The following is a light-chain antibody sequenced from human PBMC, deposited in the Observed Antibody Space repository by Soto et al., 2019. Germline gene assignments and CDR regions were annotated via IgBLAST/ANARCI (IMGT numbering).Light chain of an antibody. Sequence: QSALTQPRSVSGSPGQSVTISCTGTSSDVGGYDYVSWYQQLPGKAPKLMIYDLNKRPSGVPHRFSGSKSGNTASLTISGLQAEDEADYYCCSFAGSYTLYTLYVFGTGTKLTVL. J-gene: IGLJ1*01. CDR1: SSDVGGYDY. CDR3: CSFAGSYTLYTLYV. V-gene: IGLV2-11*01. CDR2: DLN.